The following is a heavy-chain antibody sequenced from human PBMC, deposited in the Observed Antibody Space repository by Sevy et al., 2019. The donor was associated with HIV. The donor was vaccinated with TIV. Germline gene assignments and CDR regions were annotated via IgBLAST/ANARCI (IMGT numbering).Heavy chain of an antibody. V-gene: IGHV1-18*01. CDR3: ARGGGSAAAGTLYYYYGMDV. D-gene: IGHD6-13*01. Sequence: ASVKVSCKASGYTFTSYGISWVRQAPGQGLEWMGWISAYNGNTNYAQKLQGSVTMTTDTSTSTAYMELRSLRSDDTAVYYCARGGGSAAAGTLYYYYGMDVWGQGTTVTVSS. CDR1: GYTFTSYG. CDR2: ISAYNGNT. J-gene: IGHJ6*02.